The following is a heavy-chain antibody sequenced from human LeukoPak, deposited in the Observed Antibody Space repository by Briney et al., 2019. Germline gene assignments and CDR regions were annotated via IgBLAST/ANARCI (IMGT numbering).Heavy chain of an antibody. CDR3: ARAWASYGGNSRDYFDY. V-gene: IGHV3-21*06. CDR1: GFTFSSYS. CDR2: ISSSSSYI. Sequence: GGSLRLSCAASGFTFSSYSMNWVRQAPGKGLEWDPSISSSSSYIYYADSVKGRFTISRDNAKNSLCLQMNSLRAEDTAVYYCARAWASYGGNSRDYFDYWGQGTLVTVSS. J-gene: IGHJ4*02. D-gene: IGHD4-23*01.